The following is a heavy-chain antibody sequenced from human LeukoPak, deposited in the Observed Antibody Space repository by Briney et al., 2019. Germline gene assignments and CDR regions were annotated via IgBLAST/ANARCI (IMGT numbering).Heavy chain of an antibody. Sequence: KSSETLSLTCTVSGGSISSYYWSWIRQPPGKGLEWIGYIYYSGSTNYNPSLKSRVTISVDTSKNQFSLKLSSVTAADTAVYYCARHYYDSSGYYYPGAFDIWGQGTMVTVSS. CDR1: GGSISSYY. CDR2: IYYSGST. CDR3: ARHYYDSSGYYYPGAFDI. V-gene: IGHV4-59*08. J-gene: IGHJ3*02. D-gene: IGHD3-22*01.